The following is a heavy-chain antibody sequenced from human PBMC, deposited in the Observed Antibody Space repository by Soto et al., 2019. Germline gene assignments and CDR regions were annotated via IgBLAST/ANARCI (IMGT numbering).Heavy chain of an antibody. D-gene: IGHD3-9*01. V-gene: IGHV4-39*01. J-gene: IGHJ4*02. CDR2: IYYSGST. CDR3: ARHGTPDVLRYFDWLPPFDY. Sequence: QLQLQESGPGLVKPSETLSLTCTVSGGSISSSSYYWGWIRQPPGKGLEWIGSIYYSGSTYYNPSLKGRVPISVDTSKNHFSLKLSSVTAADTAVYYCARHGTPDVLRYFDWLPPFDYWGQGTLVTVSS. CDR1: GGSISSSSYY.